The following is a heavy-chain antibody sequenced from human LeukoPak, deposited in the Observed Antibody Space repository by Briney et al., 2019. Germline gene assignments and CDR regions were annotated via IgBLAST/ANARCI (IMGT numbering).Heavy chain of an antibody. V-gene: IGHV4-59*01. CDR2: IYYSGST. CDR3: AKTYYDILTGYGGPYYMDV. CDR1: GGSISSYY. Sequence: SETLSLTCTVSGGSISSYYWSWIRQPPGKGLEGMGYIYYSGSTNYNPSLKSRVTISVDTSKNQFSLKLSSVTAADTAVYYCAKTYYDILTGYGGPYYMDVWGKGTTVTVSS. D-gene: IGHD3-9*01. J-gene: IGHJ6*03.